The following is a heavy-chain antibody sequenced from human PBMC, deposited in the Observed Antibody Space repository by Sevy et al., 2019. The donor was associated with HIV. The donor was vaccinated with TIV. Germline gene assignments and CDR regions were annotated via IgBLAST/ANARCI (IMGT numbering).Heavy chain of an antibody. V-gene: IGHV3-21*01. J-gene: IGHJ6*02. Sequence: GGSLRLSCAASGFTFSSYSMNWVRQAPGKGLEWVSSISSSSSYIYYADSVKGRFTISRDNAKNSLYLQMNSLRDEDTAVYYCAREGGYCSSTSCYGPVRYYYGMDVWGQGTTVTVSS. CDR3: AREGGYCSSTSCYGPVRYYYGMDV. CDR2: ISSSSSYI. D-gene: IGHD2-2*01. CDR1: GFTFSSYS.